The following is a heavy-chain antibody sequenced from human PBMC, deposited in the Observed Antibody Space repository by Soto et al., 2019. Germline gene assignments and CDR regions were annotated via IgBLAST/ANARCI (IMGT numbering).Heavy chain of an antibody. V-gene: IGHV1-46*03. CDR3: ARDLGGLYSSKPWFDP. CDR2: INPSGGST. J-gene: IGHJ5*02. Sequence: ASVKVSCKASGYTFTIYYMHWVLQAPGQGLEWMGIINPSGGSTSYAQKFQGRVTMTRDTSTSTVYMELSSLRSEDTAVYYCARDLGGLYSSKPWFDPWGQGTLVTVSS. CDR1: GYTFTIYY. D-gene: IGHD6-19*01.